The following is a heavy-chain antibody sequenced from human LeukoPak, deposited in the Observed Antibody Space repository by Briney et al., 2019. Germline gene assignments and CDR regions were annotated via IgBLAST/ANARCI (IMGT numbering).Heavy chain of an antibody. CDR3: ARDSGYDR. Sequence: SETLSLTCAVYGGSFSGYYLSWIRQPPGKGLEWIGEINHSGSTNYNPSLKSRVTISVDTSKNQFSLKLSSVTAADTAVYYCARDSGYDRWGQGTLVTVSS. CDR1: GGSFSGYY. CDR2: INHSGST. V-gene: IGHV4-34*01. D-gene: IGHD5-12*01. J-gene: IGHJ4*02.